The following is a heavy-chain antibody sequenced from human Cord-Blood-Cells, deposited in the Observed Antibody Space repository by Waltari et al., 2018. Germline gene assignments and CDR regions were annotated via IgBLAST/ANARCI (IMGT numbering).Heavy chain of an antibody. V-gene: IGHV3-30*04. CDR2: ISYDGSNK. J-gene: IGHJ4*02. CDR1: GFTVSSYA. Sequence: QVQLVESGGGVVQPGRSLRLSCAASGFTVSSYAMHRVRQAPGKGLEWVAVISYDGSNKYYADSVKGRFTISRDNSKNTLYLQMNSLRAEDTAVYYCARDRVPGEGVFDYWGQGTLVTVSS. D-gene: IGHD1-26*01. CDR3: ARDRVPGEGVFDY.